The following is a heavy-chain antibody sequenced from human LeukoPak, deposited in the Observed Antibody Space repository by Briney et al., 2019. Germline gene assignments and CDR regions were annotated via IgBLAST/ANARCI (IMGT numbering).Heavy chain of an antibody. D-gene: IGHD6-19*01. V-gene: IGHV4-34*01. Sequence: SETLSLTCAVYGGSFSGYYWSWIRQPPGKGLEWIGEINHSGSTNYNPSLKSRVTISVDTSKNQFSMNLNSVTAADTAVYYCAKGAGPPWFDPWGQGTLVTVSS. CDR1: GGSFSGYY. CDR2: INHSGST. J-gene: IGHJ5*02. CDR3: AKGAGPPWFDP.